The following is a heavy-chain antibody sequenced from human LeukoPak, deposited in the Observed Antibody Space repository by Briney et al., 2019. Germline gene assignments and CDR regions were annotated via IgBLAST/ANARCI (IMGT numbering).Heavy chain of an antibody. J-gene: IGHJ4*02. CDR3: ARVGRGYSFNVYYFDY. CDR1: GFTFSSYD. D-gene: IGHD5-18*01. CDR2: ISYDGSNK. V-gene: IGHV3-30*03. Sequence: AGGSLRLSCAASGFTFSSYDMTWVRQAPGKGLEWVAVISYDGSNKYYADSVKGRFTISRDNSKNTLYLQMKSLRAEDTAVYYCARVGRGYSFNVYYFDYWGQGTLVTVSS.